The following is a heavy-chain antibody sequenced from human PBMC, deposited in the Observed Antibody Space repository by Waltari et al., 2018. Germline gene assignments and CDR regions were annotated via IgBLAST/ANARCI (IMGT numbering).Heavy chain of an antibody. CDR2: IMTDGREE. Sequence: EVQLVESGGGLVQPGGSLRLYCAASGFTLSNYWMSWVRQAPGKGLEWVANIMTDGREEYYVDSVRGRFTISRDNAKNSLYLQMNSLRPEDTAVYYCVRDQWFAFDIWGQGTMVTVSS. CDR1: GFTLSNYW. D-gene: IGHD3-22*01. V-gene: IGHV3-7*01. J-gene: IGHJ3*02. CDR3: VRDQWFAFDI.